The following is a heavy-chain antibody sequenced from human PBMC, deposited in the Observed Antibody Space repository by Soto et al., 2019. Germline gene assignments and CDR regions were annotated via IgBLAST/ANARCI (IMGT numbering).Heavy chain of an antibody. CDR2: FDPEDGET. CDR1: GYTLTELS. J-gene: IGHJ6*02. CDR3: ATVDPLNMVRGVIILRNYYYYYGMDV. D-gene: IGHD3-10*01. Sequence: ASVKVSCKVSGYTLTELSMHWVRQAPGKGLEWMGGFDPEDGETIYAQKFQGRVTMTEDTSTDTAYMELSSLRSEDTAVYYCATVDPLNMVRGVIILRNYYYYYGMDVWGQGTTVTVPS. V-gene: IGHV1-24*01.